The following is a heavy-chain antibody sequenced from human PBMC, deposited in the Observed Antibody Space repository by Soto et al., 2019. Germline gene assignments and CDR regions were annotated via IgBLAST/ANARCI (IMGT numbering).Heavy chain of an antibody. D-gene: IGHD6-19*01. V-gene: IGHV3-11*01. J-gene: IGHJ4*02. CDR2: ISSSGRTI. CDR1: GSTFSDYY. CDR3: AKTAVAGYFDY. Sequence: PGGSLRLSCAASGSTFSDYYMSWIRQAPGKGLEWVSYISSSGRTIYYADSVKGRFTISRDNSKNTLYLQMNSLRAEDTAVYYCAKTAVAGYFDYWGQGTLVTVSS.